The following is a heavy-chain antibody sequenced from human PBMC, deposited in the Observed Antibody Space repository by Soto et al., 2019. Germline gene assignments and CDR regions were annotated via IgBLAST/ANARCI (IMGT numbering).Heavy chain of an antibody. CDR1: GYTFTSYG. CDR2: ISAYNGNT. V-gene: IGHV1-18*04. CDR3: ATGGSSSGSSYYYYYDGMDV. D-gene: IGHD6-6*01. Sequence: QVQLVQSGAEVKKPGDSVKVSCKASGYTFTSYGIRWVRQAPGQGLERMGWISAYNGNTNYAQKLQGRVTMTTDTSTSTAYMELRSLRSDDTAVYYCATGGSSSGSSYYYYYDGMDVWGQGTTVTVSS. J-gene: IGHJ6*02.